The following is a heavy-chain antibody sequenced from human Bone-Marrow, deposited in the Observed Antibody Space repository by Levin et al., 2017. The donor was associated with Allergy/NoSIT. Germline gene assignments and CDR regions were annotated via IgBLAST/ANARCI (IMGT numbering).Heavy chain of an antibody. Sequence: GGSLRLSCAVSGFTFSSNGMTWVRQAPGKGLEWVSSISRSGSRTYYADSVKGRFTISRDNSRNTLSLQMNSLRAEDTAVYHCATGYSTSYYSFVYWGQGTLVTVSS. D-gene: IGHD2-2*01. V-gene: IGHV3-23*01. CDR2: ISRSGSRT. CDR3: ATGYSTSYYSFVY. J-gene: IGHJ4*02. CDR1: GFTFSSNG.